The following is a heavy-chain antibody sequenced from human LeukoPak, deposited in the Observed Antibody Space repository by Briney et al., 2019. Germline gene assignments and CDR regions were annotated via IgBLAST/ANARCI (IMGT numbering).Heavy chain of an antibody. J-gene: IGHJ6*02. CDR3: ARDTYYYDSSGYSYVSLYYYYYYGMDV. Sequence: SETLSLTCTVSGGSISSSSYYWGWIRQPPGKGLEWIGSIYYSGSTYYNPSLKSRVTISVDTSKNQFSLKLSSVTAADTAVYYCARDTYYYDSSGYSYVSLYYYYYYGMDVWGQGTTVTVSS. D-gene: IGHD3-22*01. CDR1: GGSISSSSYY. V-gene: IGHV4-39*07. CDR2: IYYSGST.